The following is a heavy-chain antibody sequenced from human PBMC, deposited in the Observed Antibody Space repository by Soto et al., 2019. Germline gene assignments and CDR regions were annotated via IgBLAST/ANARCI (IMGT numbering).Heavy chain of an antibody. CDR3: ARVGQGLRYFDWLPSRPYYYYYYGMDV. CDR2: INPNSGDT. V-gene: IGHV1-2*02. Sequence: ASVKVSCKASGYTFIGYYMHWVRQAPGQGLEWMGWINPNSGDTNYAEKFQGRVTMTRNTSISTAYMELSSLRSEDTAVYYCARVGQGLRYFDWLPSRPYYYYYYGMDVWGQGTTVTVSS. CDR1: GYTFIGYY. J-gene: IGHJ6*02. D-gene: IGHD3-9*01.